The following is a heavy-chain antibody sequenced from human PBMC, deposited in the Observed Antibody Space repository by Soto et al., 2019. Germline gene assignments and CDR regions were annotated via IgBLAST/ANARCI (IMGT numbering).Heavy chain of an antibody. D-gene: IGHD3-10*01. CDR3: ARELLTDYYYYYAMDV. CDR1: GFTLRSYT. CDR2: ISNNGVYT. Sequence: LRLSCVGSGFTLRSYTMNWVRQAPGKGLEWVSYISNNGVYTYYGDSVKGRFTISRDNAKNSLYLQMNSLRGEDTAVYYCARELLTDYYYYYAMDVWGPGTTVTVSS. V-gene: IGHV3-21*01. J-gene: IGHJ6*02.